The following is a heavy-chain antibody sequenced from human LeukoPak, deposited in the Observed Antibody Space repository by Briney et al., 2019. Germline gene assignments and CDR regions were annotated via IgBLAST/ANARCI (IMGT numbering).Heavy chain of an antibody. CDR3: ARDTNYYDSSGYLSAFDI. CDR1: GFTFSSYG. D-gene: IGHD3-22*01. V-gene: IGHV3-33*01. CDR2: IWYDGSNK. Sequence: PGRSLRLSCAASGFTFSSYGMHWVRQAPGKGLEWVAVIWYDGSNKYYADSVKGRFTISRDNSKNTLYLQMNSLRAEDTAVYYCARDTNYYDSSGYLSAFDIWGQGTMVTVSS. J-gene: IGHJ3*02.